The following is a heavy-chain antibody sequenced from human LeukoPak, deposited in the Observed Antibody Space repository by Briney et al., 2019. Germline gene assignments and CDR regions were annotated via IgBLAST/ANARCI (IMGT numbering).Heavy chain of an antibody. CDR3: ARDAPYYDFWSGYFFDY. CDR2: IYHSGST. J-gene: IGHJ4*02. V-gene: IGHV4-4*02. D-gene: IGHD3-3*01. Sequence: SGTLSLTCAVSGGSISSSNWWSWVRQPPGKGLEWIGEIYHSGSTNYNPSLKSRVTISVDKSKNQFSLKLSSVTAADTAVYYCARDAPYYDFWSGYFFDYWGQGTLVTVSS. CDR1: GGSISSSNW.